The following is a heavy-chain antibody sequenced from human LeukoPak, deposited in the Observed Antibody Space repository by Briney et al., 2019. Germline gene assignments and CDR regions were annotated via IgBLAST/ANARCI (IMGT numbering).Heavy chain of an antibody. CDR2: IYYSGST. CDR1: GGSISSSSYY. Sequence: KSSETLSLTCTVSGGSISSSSYYWGWIRQPPGKGLEWIGSIYYSGSTYYNPSLKSRVTISVDTSKNQFSLKLSSVTAADTAVYYCARHIIKAVRKQQLGGFDPWGRGTLVTVSS. CDR3: ARHIIKAVRKQQLGGFDP. J-gene: IGHJ5*02. D-gene: IGHD6-13*01. V-gene: IGHV4-39*01.